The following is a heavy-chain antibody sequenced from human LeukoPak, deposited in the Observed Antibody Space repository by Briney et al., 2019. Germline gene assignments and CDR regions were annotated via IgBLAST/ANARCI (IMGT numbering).Heavy chain of an antibody. V-gene: IGHV3-7*01. CDR1: GFAFSNYW. D-gene: IGHD3-3*01. J-gene: IGHJ6*03. CDR3: ARDNGVVHGVYYMDV. CDR2: IKQDGSEK. Sequence: GGSLRLSCAASGFAFSNYWMTWVRQAPGKGLEWVADIKQDGSEKLYVKSVRGRFTISRDNAKMSLFLQMNSLRAEDTAVYYCARDNGVVHGVYYMDVWGKGTTVTVS.